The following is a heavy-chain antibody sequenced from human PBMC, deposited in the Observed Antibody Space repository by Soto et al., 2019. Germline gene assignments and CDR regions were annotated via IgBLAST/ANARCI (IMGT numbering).Heavy chain of an antibody. D-gene: IGHD5-18*01. CDR3: ARDYDVNTAVDYWYFDL. J-gene: IGHJ2*01. CDR1: GGSITNHY. CDR2: FYPSGRA. V-gene: IGHV4-4*07. Sequence: QVQLQESGPRLVTPSETLTLTCSLSGGSITNHYWGWIRQPPGKGLEFIGRFYPSGRAHYNPSLQSPFTMSVDTSKNQFSLKVNSVTAADTAIYYCARDYDVNTAVDYWYFDLWGRGTLVTVSS.